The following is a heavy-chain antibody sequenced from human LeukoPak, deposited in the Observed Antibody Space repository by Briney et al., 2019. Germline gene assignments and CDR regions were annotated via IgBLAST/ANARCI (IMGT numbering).Heavy chain of an antibody. CDR1: GYTFTSYG. J-gene: IGHJ4*02. CDR3: ARAEVGATAVDY. Sequence: ASVKVSCKASGYTFTSYGISWVRQAPGQGLEWMGWISAYNGNTNYAQKLQGRVTMTTDTSTSTAYMELRSLRSDDAAVYYCARAEVGATAVDYWGQGTLVTVSS. CDR2: ISAYNGNT. D-gene: IGHD1-26*01. V-gene: IGHV1-18*01.